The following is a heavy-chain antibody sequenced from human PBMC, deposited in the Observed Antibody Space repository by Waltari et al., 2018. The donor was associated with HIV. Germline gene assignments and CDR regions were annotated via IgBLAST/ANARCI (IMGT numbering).Heavy chain of an antibody. Sequence: EVQLVESGGGLVQRGGSLRLSCEASGFTFSHYWMSWIRQAPGKGPEWVGNIRGDGGEEFYGDSVKDRFTISRDNAKNSMYLQMNSLRDEDTAVYYCARERGGWLQCDCWGQGTLVTVSS. CDR1: GFTFSHYW. CDR2: IRGDGGEE. J-gene: IGHJ4*02. V-gene: IGHV3-7*01. CDR3: ARERGGWLQCDC. D-gene: IGHD4-4*01.